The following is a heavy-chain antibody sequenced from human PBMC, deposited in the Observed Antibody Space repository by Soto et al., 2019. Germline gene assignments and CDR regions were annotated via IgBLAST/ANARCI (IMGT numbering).Heavy chain of an antibody. J-gene: IGHJ5*02. D-gene: IGHD1-26*01. CDR1: GFSLSTSGVG. CDR3: AQLSLREDWLDP. V-gene: IGHV2-5*01. CDR2: IYWNDDK. Sequence: SCPTLVNPTQTLTLTCTFSGFSLSTSGVGXGWIRQPPGKALEWLALIYWNDDKRYSPSLKSRLTITKDTSKNQVVLTMTNMDPVDTATYCCAQLSLREDWLDPWGQGTLVTVSS.